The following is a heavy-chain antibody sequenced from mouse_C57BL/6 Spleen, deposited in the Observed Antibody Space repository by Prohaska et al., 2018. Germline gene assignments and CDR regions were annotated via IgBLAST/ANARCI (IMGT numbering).Heavy chain of an antibody. Sequence: DVKLVESGEGLVKPGGSLKLSCAASGFTFSSYAMSWVRQTPEKRLELVAFISSGGDYIYYADTVKGRFTISRDNARNTLYLKMSSLKSEDTAMYYCTRDHYDGYYYYYAMDYWGQGTSVTVSS. CDR2: ISSGGDYI. CDR1: GFTFSSYA. V-gene: IGHV5-9-1*02. J-gene: IGHJ4*01. D-gene: IGHD2-3*01. CDR3: TRDHYDGYYYYYAMDY.